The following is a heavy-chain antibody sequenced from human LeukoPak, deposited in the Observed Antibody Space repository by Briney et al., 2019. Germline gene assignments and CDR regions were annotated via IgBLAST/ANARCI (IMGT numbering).Heavy chain of an antibody. CDR3: AREVYHCGSTICSPYYFDY. D-gene: IGHD2-2*01. CDR1: GGSISSGDYY. Sequence: TSQTLSLTCTVSGGSISSGDYYWSWIRQPPGKGLEWIGYIYYSGNTYYNPSLKSRVTISVDTSKNQFSLKLSSVTAADTAVYYCAREVYHCGSTICSPYYFDYWGQGTLVTVSS. J-gene: IGHJ4*02. CDR2: IYYSGNT. V-gene: IGHV4-30-4*08.